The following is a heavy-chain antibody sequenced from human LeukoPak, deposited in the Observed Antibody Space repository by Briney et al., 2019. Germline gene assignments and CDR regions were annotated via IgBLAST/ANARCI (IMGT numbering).Heavy chain of an antibody. D-gene: IGHD1-26*01. CDR2: IYSSGSA. J-gene: IGHJ3*02. Sequence: TSETLSLTCTVSGGSISSYYWSWIRQPAVKGLELIGCIYSSGSANYNPSLKSRVAMSVDTSKNQFSLNLSSVTAADTAVYNCARGLVGATWNAFDIWGQGTMVTVSS. CDR3: ARGLVGATWNAFDI. V-gene: IGHV4-4*07. CDR1: GGSISSYY.